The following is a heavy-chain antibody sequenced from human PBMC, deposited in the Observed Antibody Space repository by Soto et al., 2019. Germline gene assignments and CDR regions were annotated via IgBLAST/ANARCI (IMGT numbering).Heavy chain of an antibody. CDR1: GGTFSSYA. D-gene: IGHD3-10*01. J-gene: IGHJ6*02. Sequence: ASVKVSCKASGGTFSSYAISWVRQAPGQGLEWMGGIIPIFGTANYAQKFQGRVTITADKSTSTAYMELSSRRSEDTAVYYCYSITMVRGVSKNYYYYGMDVWGQGTTVTVSS. CDR3: YSITMVRGVSKNYYYYGMDV. CDR2: IIPIFGTA. V-gene: IGHV1-69*06.